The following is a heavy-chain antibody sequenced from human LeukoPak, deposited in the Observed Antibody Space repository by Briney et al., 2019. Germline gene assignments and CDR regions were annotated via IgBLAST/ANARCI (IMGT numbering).Heavy chain of an antibody. Sequence: ASVKVSCKASGGTFSSYAISWVRQAPGQGLEWMGGIIPIFGTANYAQKFQGRVTITTDESTSTAYMELRSLRSDDTAVYYCARDPGYGGSVDYWGQGTLVTVSS. CDR1: GGTFSSYA. V-gene: IGHV1-69*05. CDR3: ARDPGYGGSVDY. D-gene: IGHD4-23*01. J-gene: IGHJ4*02. CDR2: IIPIFGTA.